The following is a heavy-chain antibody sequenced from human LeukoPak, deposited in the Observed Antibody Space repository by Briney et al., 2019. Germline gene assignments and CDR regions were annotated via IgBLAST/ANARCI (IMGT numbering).Heavy chain of an antibody. D-gene: IGHD3-22*01. J-gene: IGHJ3*02. Sequence: SETLSLTCTVSGGSISSGSYYWSWIRQPPGKGLEWIGYIYYSGSTNYNPSLKSRVAISVDTSKNQFSLKLSSVTAADTAVYYCARVPPPELDYYDSSGYYYPDAFDIWGQGTMVTVSS. CDR2: IYYSGST. CDR3: ARVPPPELDYYDSSGYYYPDAFDI. CDR1: GGSISSGSYY. V-gene: IGHV4-61*01.